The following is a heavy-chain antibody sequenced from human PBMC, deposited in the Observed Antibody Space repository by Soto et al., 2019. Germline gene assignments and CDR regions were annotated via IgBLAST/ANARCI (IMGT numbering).Heavy chain of an antibody. CDR3: AKDPYDYVWGSPFDY. V-gene: IGHV3-30-3*01. CDR2: ISYDGSNG. Sequence: PGGSLRLSCAASGFTFSSYPIHWVRQAPGKGLEWVSLISYDGSNGYYADSVKGRFTVSRDNSKNTLYLQMNSLRAEDTAVYYCAKDPYDYVWGSPFDYWGQGTLVTVSS. J-gene: IGHJ4*02. D-gene: IGHD3-16*01. CDR1: GFTFSSYP.